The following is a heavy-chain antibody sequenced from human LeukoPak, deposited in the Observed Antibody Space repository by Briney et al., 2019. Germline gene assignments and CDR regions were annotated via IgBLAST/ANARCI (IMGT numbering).Heavy chain of an antibody. CDR2: IGPYNGDT. D-gene: IGHD6-19*01. V-gene: IGHV1-18*01. Sequence: ASVKVSCKASGYTFTTYGISWVRQAPGQGLEWMGWIGPYNGDTFYAQKFQGRVTMTTDTSTSTAYMELRSLRSDDTAVYYCARDLKMGYSSGRYSWGTGSSNDYWGQGTLVTVSS. CDR3: ARDLKMGYSSGRYSWGTGSSNDY. J-gene: IGHJ4*02. CDR1: GYTFTTYG.